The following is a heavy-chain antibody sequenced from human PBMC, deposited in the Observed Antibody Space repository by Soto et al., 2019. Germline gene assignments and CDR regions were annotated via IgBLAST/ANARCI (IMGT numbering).Heavy chain of an antibody. V-gene: IGHV3-9*01. Sequence: EVQLVESGGGLVQPGRSRRLSCAASGFTFDDDAMHWVRQAPGQGLERVSGISWNSGNIGYADSVKGRFTISRDNAKNYLYLQMNSLRDEDTSLYYCAKASGYDYRNFDNWGQGTLVTVSS. CDR1: GFTFDDDA. CDR3: AKASGYDYRNFDN. CDR2: ISWNSGNI. D-gene: IGHD5-12*01. J-gene: IGHJ4*02.